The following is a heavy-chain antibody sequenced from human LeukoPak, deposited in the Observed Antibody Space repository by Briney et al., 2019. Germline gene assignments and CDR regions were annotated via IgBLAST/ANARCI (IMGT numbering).Heavy chain of an antibody. CDR3: ARVSSGWYNYFDY. Sequence: GTSVKVSCKASGYTFTGYYMHWVRQAPGQGLEWMGWINPNSGGTNYAQKFQGRVTMTRDTSISTAYMELSRLRSDDTAVYYCARVSSGWYNYFDYWGQGTLVTVSS. V-gene: IGHV1-2*02. CDR1: GYTFTGYY. D-gene: IGHD6-19*01. CDR2: INPNSGGT. J-gene: IGHJ4*02.